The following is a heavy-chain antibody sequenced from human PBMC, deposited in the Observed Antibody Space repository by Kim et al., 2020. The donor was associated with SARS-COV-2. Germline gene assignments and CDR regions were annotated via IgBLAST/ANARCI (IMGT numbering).Heavy chain of an antibody. Sequence: SETLSLTCTVSGGSISSGDYYWSWIRQPPGKGLEWIGYIYYSGSTYYNPSLKSRVTISVDTSKNQFSLKLSSVTAADTAVYYCARDAGDYYDSSGYYYEGRGLFDPWGQGTLVTVSS. CDR2: IYYSGST. J-gene: IGHJ5*02. CDR3: ARDAGDYYDSSGYYYEGRGLFDP. CDR1: GGSISSGDYY. D-gene: IGHD3-22*01. V-gene: IGHV4-30-4*01.